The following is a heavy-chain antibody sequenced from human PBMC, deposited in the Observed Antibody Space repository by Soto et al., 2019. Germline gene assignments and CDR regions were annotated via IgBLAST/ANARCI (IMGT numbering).Heavy chain of an antibody. V-gene: IGHV3-21*06. CDR2: ISGVRDYI. J-gene: IGHJ4*02. CDR1: GFTFSYYP. Sequence: GGSLRLSCAASGFTFSYYPLHWVRRAPEKGLEWVSSISGVRDYIRYADSVKGRFAISRDNAKTSLYLQMNSLTAEDTAVYYCAREGVHNYTEYYFDYWGQGTLVTVSS. D-gene: IGHD3-10*01. CDR3: AREGVHNYTEYYFDY.